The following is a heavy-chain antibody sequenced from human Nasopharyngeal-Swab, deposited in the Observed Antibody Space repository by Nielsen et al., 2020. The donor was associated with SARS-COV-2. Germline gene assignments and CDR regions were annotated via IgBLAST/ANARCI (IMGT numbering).Heavy chain of an antibody. D-gene: IGHD2-21*02. CDR3: ARVSGGDCYSFCYCYYYMDV. V-gene: IGHV3-53*01. J-gene: IGHJ6*03. Sequence: GESLKISCAASGFTFSDYYMSWVRQAPGKGLEWVSVIYSGGSTYYEDSVKGRFTISRDNSKNTLYLQMNSLRAEDTAVYYCARVSGGDCYSFCYCYYYMDVWGKGTTVTVSS. CDR2: IYSGGST. CDR1: GFTFSDYY.